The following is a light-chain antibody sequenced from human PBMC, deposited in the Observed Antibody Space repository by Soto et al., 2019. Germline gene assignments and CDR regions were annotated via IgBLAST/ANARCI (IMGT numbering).Light chain of an antibody. J-gene: IGKJ5*01. CDR3: QQSYTTASIT. CDR2: AAS. V-gene: IGKV1-39*01. Sequence: DIQMTQSPSSLSASVGDRATITCRASQSISRNLNWYQHKPGKAPKLLIYAASSLQNAVLSRFSGGGSGTEFPLSISSLQPEDFGTYYCQQSYTTASITFGQGTRLEIK. CDR1: QSISRN.